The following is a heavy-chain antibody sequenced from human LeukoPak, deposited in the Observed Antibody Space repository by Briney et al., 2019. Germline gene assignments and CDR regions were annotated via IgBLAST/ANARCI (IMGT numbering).Heavy chain of an antibody. CDR2: IYSGGST. D-gene: IGHD3-3*01. V-gene: IGHV3-53*01. Sequence: PGGSLRLSCAASGFTVSSNFLSWVRQLPGKGLEWVSDIYSGGSTYYADSVKGRFTISRDNSKNTLYLQMNSLRAEDTAVYYCAKDFWSGYYPNYWGQGTLVTVSS. J-gene: IGHJ4*02. CDR3: AKDFWSGYYPNY. CDR1: GFTVSSNF.